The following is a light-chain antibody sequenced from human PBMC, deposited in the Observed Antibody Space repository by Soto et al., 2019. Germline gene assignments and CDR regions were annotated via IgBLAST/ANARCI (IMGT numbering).Light chain of an antibody. CDR2: KNN. CDR1: SSNIGSNY. J-gene: IGLJ1*01. CDR3: AAWDDSLSGYV. Sequence: QLVLTQPPSASGTPGQRVTISCSGSSSNIGSNYVYWYQQLPGTAPQLLIYKNNQRPSGVPDRFTGSKSGTSASLAISGLRSEDEADYYCAAWDDSLSGYVFGTGTKLTVL. V-gene: IGLV1-47*01.